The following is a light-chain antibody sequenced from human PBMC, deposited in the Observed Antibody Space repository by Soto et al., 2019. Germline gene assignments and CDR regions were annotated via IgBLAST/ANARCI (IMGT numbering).Light chain of an antibody. CDR2: AAS. CDR1: QSISNY. Sequence: DIQMTPSPSSLSASVGDRVTITCRASQSISNYLNWYQQKPGKAPKLLIYAASSLQSGVPSRFSGSGSGTDFTLTISNLQPEDFATYYCQQSYSTSWTFGQGTKVEIK. V-gene: IGKV1-39*01. J-gene: IGKJ1*01. CDR3: QQSYSTSWT.